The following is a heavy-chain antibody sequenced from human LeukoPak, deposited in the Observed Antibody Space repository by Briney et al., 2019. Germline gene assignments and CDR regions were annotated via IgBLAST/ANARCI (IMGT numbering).Heavy chain of an antibody. V-gene: IGHV4-34*01. D-gene: IGHD3-3*01. CDR1: GGSFSGYY. CDR2: INHSGST. CDR3: ARGQTQFWSGYYTEWWSYYYYMDV. J-gene: IGHJ6*03. Sequence: SETLSLTCAVYGGSFSGYYWSWIRQPPGKGLEWIGEINHSGSTNYNPSLKSRVTISVDTSKNQFSLKLSSVTAADTAVYYCARGQTQFWSGYYTEWWSYYYYMDVWGKGTTVTVSS.